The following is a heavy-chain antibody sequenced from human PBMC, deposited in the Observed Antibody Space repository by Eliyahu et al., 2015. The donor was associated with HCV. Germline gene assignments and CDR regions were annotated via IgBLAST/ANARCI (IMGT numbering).Heavy chain of an antibody. Sequence: EVQLMESGGGLVQPGGSLRLSCAASGFTFSTTWMHWVRQAPGKGLVWVSRISSDGRTTNYADSVKGRLTISRDNAKNTLYLQMNSLRAEDTALYYCAKFFGVSGADVWGQGTTVTVS. CDR1: GFTFSTTW. CDR3: AKFFGVSGADV. V-gene: IGHV3-74*01. J-gene: IGHJ6*02. CDR2: ISSDGRTT. D-gene: IGHD3-3*01.